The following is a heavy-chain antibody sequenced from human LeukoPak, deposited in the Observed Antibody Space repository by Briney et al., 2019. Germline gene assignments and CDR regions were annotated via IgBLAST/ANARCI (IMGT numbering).Heavy chain of an antibody. V-gene: IGHV4-34*01. CDR1: GGSFSGYY. D-gene: IGHD4-11*01. CDR3: ASRTMTTVTTFDY. Sequence: PSETLSLTCAVYGGSFSGYYWSWIRQAPGKGLEWIGEINHSGSTNYNPSLKSRVTISVDTSKNQFSLKLSSVTAADTAVYYCASRTMTTVTTFDYWGQGTLVTVSS. CDR2: INHSGST. J-gene: IGHJ4*02.